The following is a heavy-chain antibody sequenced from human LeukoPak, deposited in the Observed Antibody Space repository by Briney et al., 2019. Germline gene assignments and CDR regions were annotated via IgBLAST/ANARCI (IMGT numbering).Heavy chain of an antibody. CDR3: ARLRGYSYGCSDY. Sequence: SETLSLTCAVSGASITNNNWWTWVRQSPGKGLEWIGSIYYSGSTYYNPSLKSRVTISVDTSKNQFSLKLSSVTAADTAVYYCARLRGYSYGCSDYWGQGTLVTVSS. CDR2: IYYSGST. J-gene: IGHJ4*02. CDR1: GASITNNNW. V-gene: IGHV4-4*02. D-gene: IGHD5-18*01.